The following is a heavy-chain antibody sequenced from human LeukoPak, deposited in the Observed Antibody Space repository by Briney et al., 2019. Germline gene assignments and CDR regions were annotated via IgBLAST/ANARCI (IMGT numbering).Heavy chain of an antibody. V-gene: IGHV3-30*03. J-gene: IGHJ4*02. CDR1: GFTFSNAW. CDR3: ATDEDPFDY. CDR2: ISYDGSNK. Sequence: PGGSLRLSCAASGFTFSNAWMSWVRQAPGKGLEWVAVISYDGSNKYYADSVKGRFTISRDNAKNSLFLQMNSLRAEDTAVYYCATDEDPFDYWGQGTLVTVSS.